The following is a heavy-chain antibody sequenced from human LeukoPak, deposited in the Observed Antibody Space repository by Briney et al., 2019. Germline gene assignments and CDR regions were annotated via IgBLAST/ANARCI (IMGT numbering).Heavy chain of an antibody. Sequence: ASVKVSCKASGYTFTSDDISWVRQATGQGLEWMGWMNPNSGSTGYAQKFQGRVTMTRNTSMSTAYMELSSLTSEDTAVYYCARGLRDSSGREYFQHWGQGTLVTVSS. CDR3: ARGLRDSSGREYFQH. J-gene: IGHJ1*01. CDR2: MNPNSGST. CDR1: GYTFTSDD. V-gene: IGHV1-8*01. D-gene: IGHD3-22*01.